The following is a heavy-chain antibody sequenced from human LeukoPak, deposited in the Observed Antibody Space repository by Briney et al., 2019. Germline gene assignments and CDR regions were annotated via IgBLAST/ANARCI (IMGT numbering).Heavy chain of an antibody. CDR3: AKDLPTTIAAAGTG. J-gene: IGHJ4*02. D-gene: IGHD6-13*01. CDR1: GFMFSQHT. CDR2: ISGSGDAT. Sequence: GGSLRLSCAVSGFMFSQHTMSWVRQAPGKRLEWVSSISGSGDATRYADSVMGRFTISRDNAKNTLSLQMNSLRAEDTAVYYCAKDLPTTIAAAGTGWGQGTLVTVSS. V-gene: IGHV3-23*01.